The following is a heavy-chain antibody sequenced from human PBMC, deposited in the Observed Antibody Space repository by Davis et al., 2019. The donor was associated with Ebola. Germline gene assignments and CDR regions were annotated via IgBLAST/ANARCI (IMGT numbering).Heavy chain of an antibody. CDR1: GFTFGDYA. D-gene: IGHD3-22*01. CDR3: TRDRVVITHYYFDY. J-gene: IGHJ4*02. Sequence: GGSLRLSCTASGFTFGDYAMSWFRQAPGKGLEWVGFIRSKAYGGTTEYAASVKGRFTISRDDSKSIAYLQMNSLKTEDTAVYYCTRDRVVITHYYFDYWGQGTLVTVSS. CDR2: IRSKAYGGTT. V-gene: IGHV3-49*03.